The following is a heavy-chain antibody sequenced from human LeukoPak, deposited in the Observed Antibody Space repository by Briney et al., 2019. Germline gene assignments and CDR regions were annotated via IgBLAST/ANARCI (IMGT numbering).Heavy chain of an antibody. CDR3: ARESVMSNFFDY. Sequence: GGSLRLSCAASGFTFSSYAMSWVRQAPGKGLEWVSAISGSGGSTYYADSVKGRFTISRDNAKNSLYLQMNSLRAEDTAVYYCARESVMSNFFDYWGQGTLVTVSS. CDR2: ISGSGGST. J-gene: IGHJ4*02. V-gene: IGHV3-23*01. D-gene: IGHD2-21*01. CDR1: GFTFSSYA.